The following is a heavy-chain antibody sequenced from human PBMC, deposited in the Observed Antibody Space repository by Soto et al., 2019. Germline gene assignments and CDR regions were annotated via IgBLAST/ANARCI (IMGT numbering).Heavy chain of an antibody. Sequence: SGTPSLPCTVSGGSLSSGGYYWGWVRQPPGKGLEGIGYIYYSGSTYYNPSLKSRVTISVDTSKNQFSLKLSSVTAADTAVYYCARVNNYDFWSGYPTLAGSFDIWGQGTMVTVSS. V-gene: IGHV4-31*03. CDR3: ARVNNYDFWSGYPTLAGSFDI. D-gene: IGHD3-3*01. CDR1: GGSLSSGGYY. CDR2: IYYSGST. J-gene: IGHJ3*02.